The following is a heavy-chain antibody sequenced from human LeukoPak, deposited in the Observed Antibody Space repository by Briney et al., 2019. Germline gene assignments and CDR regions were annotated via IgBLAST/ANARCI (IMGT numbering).Heavy chain of an antibody. Sequence: SETLSLTCAVYGGSFSGYYWSWIRQPPGKGLEWIGEINHSGSTNYNPSLKSRVTISVDTSKNQFSLKLSSVTAADTAVYYCARDGSSLDYWGQGTLATVSS. D-gene: IGHD6-6*01. V-gene: IGHV4-34*01. CDR1: GGSFSGYY. CDR3: ARDGSSLDY. CDR2: INHSGST. J-gene: IGHJ4*02.